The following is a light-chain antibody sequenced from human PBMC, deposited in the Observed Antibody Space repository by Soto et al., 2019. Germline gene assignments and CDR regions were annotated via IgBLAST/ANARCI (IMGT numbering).Light chain of an antibody. CDR3: QHYNNWPFT. CDR1: QAVSSN. CDR2: AAS. J-gene: IGKJ3*01. V-gene: IGKV3-15*01. Sequence: EIVMTQSPATLSVSPGERATLSCRASQAVSSNLAWYQQKPGQAPRLLIYAASTRAAGIPDRFSGSGSGTGCTLTITSLQSEDLAVYYCQHYNNWPFTFGPGTKVDI.